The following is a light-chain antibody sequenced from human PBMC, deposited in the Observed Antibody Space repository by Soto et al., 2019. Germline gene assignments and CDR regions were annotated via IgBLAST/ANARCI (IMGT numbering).Light chain of an antibody. CDR2: EVS. V-gene: IGLV2-23*02. J-gene: IGLJ2*01. CDR3: CSYAGSSTFGVV. Sequence: QSALTQPASVSGSPGQSITISCTGTSSGVGSYNLVSWYQQHPGKAPKLMIYEVSKRPSGVSNRFSGSKSGNTASLTISGLQAEDEADYYCCSYAGSSTFGVVFGGGTKVTVL. CDR1: SSGVGSYNL.